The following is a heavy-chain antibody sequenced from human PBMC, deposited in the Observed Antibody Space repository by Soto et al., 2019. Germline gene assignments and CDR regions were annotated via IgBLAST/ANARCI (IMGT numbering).Heavy chain of an antibody. V-gene: IGHV5-10-1*01. CDR3: ARLSYRLDYYYYGMDV. J-gene: IGHJ6*02. CDR1: GYSFTSYW. CDR2: IDPSDSYT. Sequence: ESLKISCQGSGYSFTSYWISWVRQMPGKGLEWMGRIDPSDSYTNYSPSFQGHVTISADKSISTAYLQWSSLKASDTAMYYCARLSYRLDYYYYGMDVWGQGTTVTVSS.